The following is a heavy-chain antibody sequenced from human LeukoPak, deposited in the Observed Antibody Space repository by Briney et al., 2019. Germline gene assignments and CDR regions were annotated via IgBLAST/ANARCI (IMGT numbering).Heavy chain of an antibody. CDR1: GFTFSSYE. CDR3: ARLKLLWSNYFDY. CDR2: ISSSGSTI. J-gene: IGHJ4*02. D-gene: IGHD2-2*01. Sequence: QTGGSLRLSCAASGFTFSSYEMHWVRQAPGKGLEWVSYISSSGSTIYYADSVKGRFTTSRDNAKNSLYLQMNSLRAEDTAVYYCARLKLLWSNYFDYWGQGTLVTVSS. V-gene: IGHV3-48*03.